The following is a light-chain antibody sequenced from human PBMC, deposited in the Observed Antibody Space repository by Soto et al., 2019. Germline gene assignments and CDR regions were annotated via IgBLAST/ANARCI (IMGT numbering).Light chain of an antibody. J-gene: IGLJ2*01. Sequence: SALTQPASVSGSPGQSITISCTGTGSDVGGYNYVSWYQQHPGKAPKVMIYDVSNRPSGVSNRFSGSNSGNTASLTISGLQAEDEADYYCSSYTSASTPLVFGGGTKLTVL. CDR3: SSYTSASTPLV. V-gene: IGLV2-14*01. CDR1: GSDVGGYNY. CDR2: DVS.